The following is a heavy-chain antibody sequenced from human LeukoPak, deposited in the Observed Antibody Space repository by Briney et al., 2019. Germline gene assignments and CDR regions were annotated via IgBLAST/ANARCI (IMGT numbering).Heavy chain of an antibody. CDR1: GYSFTSYW. V-gene: IGHV5-51*01. Sequence: GESLKISCKGSGYSFTSYWIGWVRQMPGKGLEWMGIIYPGDSDTRYSPSFQGQVTISADKSISTAYLQWSSLKASDTAMYYCARRLHVVPGGDVGFDPWGQGTLVTASS. J-gene: IGHJ5*02. CDR2: IYPGDSDT. D-gene: IGHD3-16*01. CDR3: ARRLHVVPGGDVGFDP.